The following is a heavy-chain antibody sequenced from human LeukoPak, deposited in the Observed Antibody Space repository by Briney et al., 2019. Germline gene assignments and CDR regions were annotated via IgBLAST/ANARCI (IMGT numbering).Heavy chain of an antibody. V-gene: IGHV4-59*08. J-gene: IGHJ4*02. D-gene: IGHD1-26*01. CDR1: GGSISSYY. CDR3: ARRRSGSYYLDY. CDR2: IYYSGST. Sequence: SETLSLTCTVSGGSISSYYWSWIRQPPGKGLEWIGYIYYSGSTNYNPSLKSRVTISVDTSKNQFSLKLSSVTAADAAVYYCARRRSGSYYLDYWGQGTLVTVSS.